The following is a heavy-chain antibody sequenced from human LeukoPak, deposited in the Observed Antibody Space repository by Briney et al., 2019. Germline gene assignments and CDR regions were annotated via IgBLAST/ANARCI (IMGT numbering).Heavy chain of an antibody. Sequence: ASVKVSFKASGGTFSNYAITWIRQAPGQGLEWMGRVIPILSISTYAQMFQDRVTITADKSTSTAYMELSSLRSEDTAVYFCARTNYYDSSGSQGPGTFYYGLDVWGQGTTVTVSS. CDR1: GGTFSNYA. J-gene: IGHJ6*02. CDR3: ARTNYYDSSGSQGPGTFYYGLDV. D-gene: IGHD3-22*01. V-gene: IGHV1-69*04. CDR2: VIPILSIS.